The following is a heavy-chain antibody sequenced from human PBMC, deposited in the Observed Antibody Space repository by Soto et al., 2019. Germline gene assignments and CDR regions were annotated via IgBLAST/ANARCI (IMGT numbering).Heavy chain of an antibody. V-gene: IGHV4-59*08. CDR2: VYDTWST. D-gene: IGHD1-26*01. Sequence: QVQVQQSGPGLVKPSETLSLTCTVSSGPSKRHNWGWIRQPPGRGLEWIGYVYDTWSTSYNPSLNSRVTLSADTSTNRISLSLRFVTAADPAVYYCVRQRSVFLHGLVHVRGQGTTVIVAS. CDR1: SGPSKRHN. CDR3: VRQRSVFLHGLVHV. J-gene: IGHJ6*01.